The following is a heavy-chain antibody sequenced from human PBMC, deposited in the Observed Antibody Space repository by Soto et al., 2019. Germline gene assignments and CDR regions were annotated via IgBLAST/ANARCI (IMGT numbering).Heavy chain of an antibody. CDR2: IIPILGIA. J-gene: IGHJ3*02. Sequence: GASVKVSCKASGGTFSSYTISWVRQAPGQGLEWMGRIIPILGIANYAQKFQGRVTITADKSTSTAYMELSSLRSEDTAVYYCARPEKYSSGWQADAIDIWGQGTMVTVSS. CDR3: ARPEKYSSGWQADAIDI. D-gene: IGHD6-19*01. CDR1: GGTFSSYT. V-gene: IGHV1-69*02.